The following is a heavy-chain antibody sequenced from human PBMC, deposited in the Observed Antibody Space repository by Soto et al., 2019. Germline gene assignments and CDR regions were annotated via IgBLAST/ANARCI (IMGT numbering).Heavy chain of an antibody. CDR3: ARVAGHALDY. CDR1: GFTFRSFE. CDR2: ISSNGSTL. J-gene: IGHJ4*02. V-gene: IGHV3-48*03. Sequence: EVQLVESGGGWVQPGGSLRLSCPASGFTFRSFEMDWVRQAPGKGLDWLSYISSNGSTLSYADSVKGRFTIFRDNAQSSLHVKLNTLSAEDTAFYYCARVAGHALDYWGQGTLVTVSS.